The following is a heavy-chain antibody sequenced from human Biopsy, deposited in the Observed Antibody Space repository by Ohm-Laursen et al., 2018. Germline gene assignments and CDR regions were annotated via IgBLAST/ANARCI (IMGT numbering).Heavy chain of an antibody. Sequence: GASVKVSCKASGYSFTSYYMHWVRQAPGQGLEWMGMINPSGSTTSYPQIFQGRVTMTRDTSKSTVYMELSSLRSADTAVYFCARNTGWYGDLYYFDYWDQGTLVIVSS. V-gene: IGHV1-46*01. CDR1: GYSFTSYY. CDR3: ARNTGWYGDLYYFDY. CDR2: INPSGSTT. J-gene: IGHJ4*02. D-gene: IGHD6-19*01.